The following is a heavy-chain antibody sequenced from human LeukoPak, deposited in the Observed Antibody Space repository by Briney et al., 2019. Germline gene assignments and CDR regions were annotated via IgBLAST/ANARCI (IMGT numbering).Heavy chain of an antibody. J-gene: IGHJ4*02. CDR1: GFTFSSYG. D-gene: IGHD4-17*01. CDR2: ISYDGSNK. V-gene: IGHV3-30*18. Sequence: GGSLRLSCAASGFTFSSYGMQWVRQAPGKGLEWVAVISYDGSNKYYADSVKGRFTISRDNSKNTLYLQMNSLRAEDTAVYYCAKTVTGLDYWGQGTLVTVSS. CDR3: AKTVTGLDY.